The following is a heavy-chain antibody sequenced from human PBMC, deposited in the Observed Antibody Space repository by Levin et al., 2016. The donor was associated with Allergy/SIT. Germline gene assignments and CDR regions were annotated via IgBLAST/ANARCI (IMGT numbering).Heavy chain of an antibody. J-gene: IGHJ5*02. CDR1: GGSISSYY. V-gene: IGHV4-59*01. D-gene: IGHD6-19*01. CDR2: IYYSGST. Sequence: SETLSLTCTVSGGSISSYYWSWIRQPPGKGLEWIGYIYYSGSTNYNPSLKSRVTISVDTSKNQFSLKLSSVTAADTAVYYCARGDSGWYGGPNWFDPWGQGTLVTVSS. CDR3: ARGDSGWYGGPNWFDP.